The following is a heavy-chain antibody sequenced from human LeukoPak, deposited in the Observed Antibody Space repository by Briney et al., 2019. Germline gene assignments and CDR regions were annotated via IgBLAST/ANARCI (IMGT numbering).Heavy chain of an antibody. V-gene: IGHV3-53*01. CDR3: VNAQLQGAFDM. D-gene: IGHD5-24*01. J-gene: IGHJ3*02. CDR1: GFTVSNSY. Sequence: GGSLRLSCAASGFTVSNSYMSWVRQAPGRGLEFVSIIYTGGSTHYVDSVKGRFTISRDNSKNTLDLQMSSLRAEDTAVYYYVNAQLQGAFDMWGQGTMVTVSS. CDR2: IYTGGST.